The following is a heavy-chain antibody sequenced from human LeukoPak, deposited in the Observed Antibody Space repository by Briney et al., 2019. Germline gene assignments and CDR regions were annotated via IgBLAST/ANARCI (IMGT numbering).Heavy chain of an antibody. J-gene: IGHJ6*02. CDR1: GDSVSSNSAA. V-gene: IGHV6-1*01. CDR3: ARAAVWPNGLDV. Sequence: SQTLSLTCAISGDSVSSNSAAWNWIRQSPSRGLEWLGRSYCRSKWYNDYAVSVKSRITINPDTSKNQVSLQLNSVTPEDTAVYYCARAAVWPNGLDVWGQGTTVTVSS. CDR2: SYCRSKWYN. D-gene: IGHD1-14*01.